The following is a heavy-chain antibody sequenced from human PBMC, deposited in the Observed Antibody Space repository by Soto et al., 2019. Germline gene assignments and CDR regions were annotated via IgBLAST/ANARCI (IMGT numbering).Heavy chain of an antibody. D-gene: IGHD3-10*01. CDR1: GGIFSTYA. CDR2: IIPIFGTP. V-gene: IGHV1-69*01. Sequence: QVQLVQSGAEVKKPGSSVKVSCKASGGIFSTYAISWLRQAPGQWLEWMGGIIPIFGTPNYAQRCQGRVTITADEPTSTSYMELSRLRSEDTAVYYYARDRDDYGSANYYSRIDFWGQGTLVTVSS. CDR3: ARDRDDYGSANYYSRIDF. J-gene: IGHJ4*02.